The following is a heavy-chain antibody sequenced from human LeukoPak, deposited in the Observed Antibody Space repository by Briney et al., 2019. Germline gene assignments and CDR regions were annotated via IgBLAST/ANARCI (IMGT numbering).Heavy chain of an antibody. CDR1: GYTFTGYY. Sequence: ASVKVSCKASGYTFTGYYIHWVRQAPGQGLEWMGWINPKSGGTNYAQKFQGRVTMTRDTSISTAYMELSRLRSDDTAVYYCARDKEGMAAAAGKVWFDPWGQGTLVTVSS. V-gene: IGHV1-2*02. CDR3: ARDKEGMAAAAGKVWFDP. D-gene: IGHD6-13*01. CDR2: INPKSGGT. J-gene: IGHJ5*02.